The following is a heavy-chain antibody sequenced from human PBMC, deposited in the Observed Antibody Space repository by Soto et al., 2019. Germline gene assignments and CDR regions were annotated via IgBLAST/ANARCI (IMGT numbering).Heavy chain of an antibody. J-gene: IGHJ4*02. CDR2: INAGNGNT. CDR1: GYTFTGYA. V-gene: IGHV1-3*05. CDR3: ARAVSGPADFDY. Sequence: QVQLVQSGAEEKKPGASVKVSCKASGYTFTGYAMHWVRQAPGQRLEWMGWINAGNGNTKYSQKFKGKVTITRDTSASAAEMELSSLRSEDTAVAYYARAVSGPADFDYWGQGTLVTVSS.